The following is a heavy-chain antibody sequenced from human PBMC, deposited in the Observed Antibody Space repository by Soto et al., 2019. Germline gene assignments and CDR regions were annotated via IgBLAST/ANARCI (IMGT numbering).Heavy chain of an antibody. D-gene: IGHD6-19*01. CDR3: SKDRSSGWYGEYFDY. CDR1: GFTFSSYA. J-gene: IGHJ4*01. CDR2: ISGSGGST. V-gene: IGHV3-23*01. Sequence: GGSLTLSCAASGFTFSSYAMSWVRQAPGKGLEWVSAISGSGGSTYYADSVKGRFTISRDNSKNTLYLQMNSLRAEDTAVYYCSKDRSSGWYGEYFDYWGHGTLVTVSS.